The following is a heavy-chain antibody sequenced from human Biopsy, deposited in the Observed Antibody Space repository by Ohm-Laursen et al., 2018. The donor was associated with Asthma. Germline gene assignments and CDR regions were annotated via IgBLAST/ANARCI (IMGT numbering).Heavy chain of an antibody. Sequence: SVTVSCKASGDSFSNYAISWVRQAPGQGREWMGGLIPVLGTPDHAQMFEGRVTITADESTSTAYMELSSLSSEDTAVYYCARGYSGSDRIVYYYSGLEVWGQGTTVTVSS. D-gene: IGHD5-12*01. CDR2: LIPVLGTP. V-gene: IGHV1-69*13. J-gene: IGHJ6*02. CDR3: ARGYSGSDRIVYYYSGLEV. CDR1: GDSFSNYA.